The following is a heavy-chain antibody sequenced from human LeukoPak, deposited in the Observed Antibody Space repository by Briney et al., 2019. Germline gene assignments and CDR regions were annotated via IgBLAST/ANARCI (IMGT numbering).Heavy chain of an antibody. CDR2: MNPDSGNT. J-gene: IGHJ1*01. V-gene: IGHV1-8*01. D-gene: IGHD3-22*01. CDR1: GYTFTSYD. CDR3: ARVSDSSGSEYFQH. Sequence: ASVKVSCKASGYTFTSYDINWVRQATGQGLEWMGWMNPDSGNTGYAQKFQGRVTMTRNTSISTAYMELSSLRSEDTAVYYCARVSDSSGSEYFQHWGQGTLVTVSS.